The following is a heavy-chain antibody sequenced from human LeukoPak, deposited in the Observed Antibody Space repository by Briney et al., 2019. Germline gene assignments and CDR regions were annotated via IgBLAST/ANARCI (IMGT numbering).Heavy chain of an antibody. Sequence: GASVNVSCKASGGTFSSYAISWVRQAPGQGLEWMGGIIPIFGTANYAQKFQGRVTITADESTSTAYMELSSLRSEDTAVYYCARVLTIFGVVPYYYGMDVWGQGTTVTVSS. V-gene: IGHV1-69*13. CDR3: ARVLTIFGVVPYYYGMDV. CDR2: IIPIFGTA. D-gene: IGHD3-3*01. J-gene: IGHJ6*02. CDR1: GGTFSSYA.